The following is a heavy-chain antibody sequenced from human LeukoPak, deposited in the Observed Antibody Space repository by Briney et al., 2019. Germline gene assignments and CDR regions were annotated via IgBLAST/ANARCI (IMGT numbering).Heavy chain of an antibody. CDR1: GFTSGSYY. CDR2: ISQDGSGK. J-gene: IGHJ4*02. CDR3: AKGVSSGWLSFDY. Sequence: TGGSLRLSCEASGFTSGSYYMSWVRQAPGEGLEWVACISQDGSGKYYLDSVKGRFTISRDNSKNTLYLQMNSLRAEDTAVYYCAKGVSSGWLSFDYWGQGTLVTVSS. V-gene: IGHV3-7*03. D-gene: IGHD6-19*01.